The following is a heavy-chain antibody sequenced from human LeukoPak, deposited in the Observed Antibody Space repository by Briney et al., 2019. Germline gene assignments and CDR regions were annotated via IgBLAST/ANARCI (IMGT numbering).Heavy chain of an antibody. CDR3: ARTSWGYCSGGSCYPAEYFQH. J-gene: IGHJ1*01. CDR1: GFTFRGYA. D-gene: IGHD2-15*01. V-gene: IGHV3-23*01. CDR2: ISGSGGGT. Sequence: GGSLRLSCAASGFTFRGYAMSWARLAPGKGLEWVSTISGSGGGTWYPDSVKGRFTISRDNAKNSLYLQMNSLRAEDTAVYYCARTSWGYCSGGSCYPAEYFQHWGQGTLVTVSS.